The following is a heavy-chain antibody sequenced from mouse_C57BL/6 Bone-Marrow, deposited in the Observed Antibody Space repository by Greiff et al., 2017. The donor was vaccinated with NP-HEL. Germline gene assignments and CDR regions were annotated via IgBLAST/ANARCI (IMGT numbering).Heavy chain of an antibody. D-gene: IGHD2-4*01. CDR1: GFTFSSYG. J-gene: IGHJ3*01. CDR3: ASRLRRRTWFAY. V-gene: IGHV5-6*01. CDR2: ISSGGSCT. Sequence: EVQLVESGGDLVKPGGSLKLSCAASGFTFSSYGMSWVRQTPDKRLEWVATISSGGSCTYYPDSVKGRFTISRDNAKNTLYLQMSSLKSEDTAMYYCASRLRRRTWFAYWGQGTLVTVSA.